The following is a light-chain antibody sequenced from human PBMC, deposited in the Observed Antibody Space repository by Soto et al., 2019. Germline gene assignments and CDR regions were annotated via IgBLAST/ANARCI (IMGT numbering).Light chain of an antibody. Sequence: QSVLTQPASVSGSPGQSITISCTGKSSDVGGYNYVSWYQQHPGKAPKLMIYDVSNRPSGVSNRFSGSKSGNTASLTISGLQAEDEADYYCSSYTSSSTLYVFGTGTKATVL. CDR3: SSYTSSSTLYV. CDR1: SSDVGGYNY. V-gene: IGLV2-14*01. CDR2: DVS. J-gene: IGLJ1*01.